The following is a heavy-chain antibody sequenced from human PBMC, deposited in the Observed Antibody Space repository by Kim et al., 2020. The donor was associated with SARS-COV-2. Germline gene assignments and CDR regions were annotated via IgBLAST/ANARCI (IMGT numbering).Heavy chain of an antibody. CDR1: GFTFSSYA. CDR3: AKEGGSNYDILTGYYEGSYFDY. Sequence: GGSLRLACAASGFTFSSYAMSWVRQAQGKGLEWVSAISGSGGSTYYADSVKGRFTISRDNSKNTLYLQMNSLRAEDTAVYYCAKEGGSNYDILTGYYEGSYFDYWGQGTLVTVSS. CDR2: ISGSGGST. D-gene: IGHD3-9*01. V-gene: IGHV3-23*01. J-gene: IGHJ4*02.